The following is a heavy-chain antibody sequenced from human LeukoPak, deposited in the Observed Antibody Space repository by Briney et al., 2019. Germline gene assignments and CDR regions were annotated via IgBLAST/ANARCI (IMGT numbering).Heavy chain of an antibody. V-gene: IGHV1-18*01. J-gene: IGHJ4*02. D-gene: IGHD1-26*01. CDR3: ASLPLRYSGVDANFDY. CDR1: GYTFTSYG. CDR2: ISAYNGNT. Sequence: ASVKVSCKASGYTFTSYGISWVRQAPGQGLEWMGWISAYNGNTNYAQKLQGRVTMTTDTPTSTAYMELRSLRSDDTAVYYCASLPLRYSGVDANFDYWGQGTLVTVSS.